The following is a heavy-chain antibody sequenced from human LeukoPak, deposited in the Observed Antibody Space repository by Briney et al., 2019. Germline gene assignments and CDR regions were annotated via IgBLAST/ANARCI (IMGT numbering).Heavy chain of an antibody. CDR2: IYYSGST. CDR3: ARVNTIFGVVTRPWYFDL. CDR1: GGSISSGGYY. D-gene: IGHD3-3*01. Sequence: PSETLSLTCTVSGGSISSGGYYWSWIRQHPGKGLEWFGYIYYSGSTYYNPSLKSRVTISVDTSKNQFSLKLSSVTAADTAVYYCARVNTIFGVVTRPWYFDLWGRGTLVTVSS. V-gene: IGHV4-31*03. J-gene: IGHJ2*01.